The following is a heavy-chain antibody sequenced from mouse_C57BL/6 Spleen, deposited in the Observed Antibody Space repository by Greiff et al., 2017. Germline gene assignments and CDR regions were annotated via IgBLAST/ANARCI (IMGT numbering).Heavy chain of an antibody. CDR2: INPSSGYT. D-gene: IGHD2-9*01. Sequence: QVQLQQSGAELARPGASVKMSCKASGYTFTSYTMHWVKQRPGQGLEWIGYINPSSGYTKYNQKFKDKATLTADKSSSTAYMQLHSLTSEDSAVDYCARTYYGSYYFDYWGQGTTLTVSS. CDR1: GYTFTSYT. V-gene: IGHV1-4*01. CDR3: ARTYYGSYYFDY. J-gene: IGHJ2*01.